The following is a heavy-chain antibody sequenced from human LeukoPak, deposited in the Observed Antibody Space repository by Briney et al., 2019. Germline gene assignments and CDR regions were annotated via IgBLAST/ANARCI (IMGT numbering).Heavy chain of an antibody. V-gene: IGHV4-39*02. CDR2: VYYSGNT. CDR1: GVSISGSSHY. CDR3: ARPMENNEGSGSYGYFDY. D-gene: IGHD1-26*01. Sequence: SETLSLTCAVSGVSISGSSHYWAWIRQPPGRGLEWLANVYYSGNTYFNPSLKNRVTMSVDTSKNHFSLRLTSVTAADTAVYFCARPMENNEGSGSYGYFDYWGRGTLVTVSS. J-gene: IGHJ4*02.